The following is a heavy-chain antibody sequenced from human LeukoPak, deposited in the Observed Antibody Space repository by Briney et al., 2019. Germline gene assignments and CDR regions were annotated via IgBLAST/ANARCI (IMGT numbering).Heavy chain of an antibody. CDR1: GYTFTSYY. V-gene: IGHV1-46*01. CDR2: INPSGGST. CDR3: ARAREVVPAAPHGY. J-gene: IGHJ4*02. D-gene: IGHD2-2*01. Sequence: ASVKVSCKASGYTFTSYYMHWVRQAPGQGLEWMGIINPSGGSTSYAQKFQGRVTITADESTSTAYMELSSLRSEDTAVYYCARAREVVPAAPHGYWGQGTLVTVAS.